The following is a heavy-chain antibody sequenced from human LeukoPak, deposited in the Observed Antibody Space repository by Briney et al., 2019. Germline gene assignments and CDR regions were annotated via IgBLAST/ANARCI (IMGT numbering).Heavy chain of an antibody. CDR3: ARAHDVLRYFDWFGYYGMDV. Sequence: PGRSLRLSCAASGFTFSSYAMHWVRQAPGKGLEWVAVISYDGSNKYYADSVKGRFTIYRDNSKNTLYLQMNSLRAEDTAVYYCARAHDVLRYFDWFGYYGMDVWGQGTTVTVSS. V-gene: IGHV3-30-3*01. D-gene: IGHD3-9*01. CDR2: ISYDGSNK. J-gene: IGHJ6*02. CDR1: GFTFSSYA.